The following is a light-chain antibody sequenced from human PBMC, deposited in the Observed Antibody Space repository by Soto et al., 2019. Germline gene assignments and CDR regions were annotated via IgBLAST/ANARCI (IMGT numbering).Light chain of an antibody. Sequence: QSALTQPRSVSGSPGQSVTISCTGTSSDVGSYNYVSWYQQHPGKAPKLIIYDVSQRPSGAPDRFSGSKSGNTASLTISGLQAEDEADYYCCSYAGTYTYVFGTETKVTVL. J-gene: IGLJ1*01. V-gene: IGLV2-11*01. CDR2: DVS. CDR1: SSDVGSYNY. CDR3: CSYAGTYTYV.